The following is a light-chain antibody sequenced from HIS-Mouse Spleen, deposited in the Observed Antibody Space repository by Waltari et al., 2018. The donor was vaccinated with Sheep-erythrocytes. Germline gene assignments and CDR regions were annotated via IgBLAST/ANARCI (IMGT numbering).Light chain of an antibody. V-gene: IGLV3-1*01. Sequence: SYELTQPPSVSVSPGQTASIPCSGDKLGDKYACWYQQKPGQSPVLFIYQDSKRPSGSPESFAGSNAGNTATLTVSGTQAMDEADYYCQAWDSSTAVVFGGGTKLTVL. CDR2: QDS. CDR3: QAWDSSTAVV. CDR1: KLGDKY. J-gene: IGLJ2*01.